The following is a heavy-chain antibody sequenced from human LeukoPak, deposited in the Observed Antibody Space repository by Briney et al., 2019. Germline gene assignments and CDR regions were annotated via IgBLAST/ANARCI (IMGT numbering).Heavy chain of an antibody. CDR1: GGSISSGSYY. CDR2: IYTSGST. CDR3: ARDPDYYDSSGSGGSYGMDV. Sequence: PSQTLSLTCTVSGGSISSGSYYWSWIRQPAGKRLEWIGRIYTSGSTNYNPSLKSRVTISVDTSKNQFSLKLSSVTAADTAVYYCARDPDYYDSSGSGGSYGMDVWGQGTTVTVSS. V-gene: IGHV4-61*02. D-gene: IGHD3-22*01. J-gene: IGHJ6*02.